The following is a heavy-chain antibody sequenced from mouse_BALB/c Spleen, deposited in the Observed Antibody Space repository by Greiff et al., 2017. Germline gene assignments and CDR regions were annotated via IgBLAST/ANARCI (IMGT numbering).Heavy chain of an antibody. CDR2: IWAGGST. Sequence: VKLVESGPGLVAPSQSLSITCTVSGFSLTSYGVHWVRQPPGKGLEWLGVIWAGGSTNYNSALMSRLSISKDNSKSQVFLKMNSLQTDDTAMYYCARDRGYDGWFAYWGQGTLVTVSA. CDR3: ARDRGYDGWFAY. CDR1: GFSLTSYG. D-gene: IGHD2-14*01. V-gene: IGHV2-9*02. J-gene: IGHJ3*01.